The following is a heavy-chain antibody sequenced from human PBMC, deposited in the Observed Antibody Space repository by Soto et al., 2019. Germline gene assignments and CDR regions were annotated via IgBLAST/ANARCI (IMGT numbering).Heavy chain of an antibody. Sequence: QVQLVQSGAEVKKPGSSVKVSCKASGGTFSSYTISWVRQAPGQGLEWMGRIIPILGIANYAQKFQGRVTITADKSTSTAYMELSSLRSKDTAVYYCARVDMVATTRAYDYWGQGTLVTVSS. CDR2: IIPILGIA. V-gene: IGHV1-69*02. CDR1: GGTFSSYT. J-gene: IGHJ4*02. D-gene: IGHD5-12*01. CDR3: ARVDMVATTRAYDY.